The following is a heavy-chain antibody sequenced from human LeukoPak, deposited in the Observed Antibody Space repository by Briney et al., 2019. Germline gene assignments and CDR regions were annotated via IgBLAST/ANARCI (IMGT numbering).Heavy chain of an antibody. D-gene: IGHD6-13*01. Sequence: SQTLSLTCTVSGGSISSGGYYWSWIRQHPGKGLEWIGYIYYSGSTYYNPSLKSRVTISVDTSKNQFSLKLSSVTAADTAVYNGATTVKAAEYAFDIWAKGKRLPSLQ. CDR1: GGSISSGGYY. CDR3: ATTVKAAEYAFDI. V-gene: IGHV4-31*03. CDR2: IYYSGST. J-gene: IGHJ3*02.